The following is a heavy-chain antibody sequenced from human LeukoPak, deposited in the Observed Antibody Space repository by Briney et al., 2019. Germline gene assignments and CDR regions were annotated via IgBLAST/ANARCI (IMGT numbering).Heavy chain of an antibody. CDR1: GFTVSSNY. CDR3: ARDRRSGGGPYYYYMDV. CDR2: IYSGGST. V-gene: IGHV3-66*02. D-gene: IGHD3-16*01. Sequence: GGSLRLSCAASGFTVSSNYMSWVRQAPGKGLEWVSVIYSGGSTYYADSVKGRFTISRDNSKNTLYLQMNSLRAEDTAVYYCARDRRSGGGPYYYYMDVWGKGTTVNVSS. J-gene: IGHJ6*03.